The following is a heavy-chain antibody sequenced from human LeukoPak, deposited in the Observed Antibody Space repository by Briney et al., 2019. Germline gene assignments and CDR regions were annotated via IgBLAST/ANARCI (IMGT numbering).Heavy chain of an antibody. CDR3: ARDMLAGFGELSNYYYGMDV. J-gene: IGHJ6*02. CDR1: GFTFSSYS. D-gene: IGHD3-10*01. Sequence: GGSLRLSCAASGFTFSSYSMNWVRQAPGKGLEWVSSTSSSSSYIYYADSVKGRFTISRDNAKNSLYLQMNSLRAEDTAVYYCARDMLAGFGELSNYYYGMDVWGQGTTVTVSS. CDR2: TSSSSSYI. V-gene: IGHV3-21*01.